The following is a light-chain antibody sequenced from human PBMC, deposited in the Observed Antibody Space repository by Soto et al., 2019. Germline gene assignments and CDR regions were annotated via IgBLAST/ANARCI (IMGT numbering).Light chain of an antibody. CDR2: EVS. CDR3: ISFGGSNV. CDR1: NSDVGAYNY. V-gene: IGLV2-8*01. J-gene: IGLJ1*01. Sequence: QSALTQPPSASGSPGQSVTVSCTGTNSDVGAYNYVSWYQQHPGKAPKLIIYEVSKRPSGVPDRFSGSKYGNTASLTVSGLQAEDEADYYCISFGGSNVFGTGTKVTVL.